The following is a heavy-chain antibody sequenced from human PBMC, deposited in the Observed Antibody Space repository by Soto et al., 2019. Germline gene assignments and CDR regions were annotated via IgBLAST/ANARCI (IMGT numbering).Heavy chain of an antibody. CDR1: GYTFTSYG. V-gene: IGHV1-18*04. J-gene: IGHJ4*02. Sequence: VSVKVSCKASGYTFTSYGISWVLQAPGQGLEWMGWISAYNGNTNYAQKLQGRVTMTTDTSTSTAHMELRSLRSDDTAVYYCARYYDSSGSDYWGQGTLVTVSS. CDR3: ARYYDSSGSDY. CDR2: ISAYNGNT. D-gene: IGHD3-22*01.